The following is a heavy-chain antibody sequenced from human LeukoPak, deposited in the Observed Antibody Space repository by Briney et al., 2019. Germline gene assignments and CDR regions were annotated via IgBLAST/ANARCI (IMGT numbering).Heavy chain of an antibody. CDR2: IYHSGST. CDR1: GYSISSGYY. D-gene: IGHD6-6*01. Sequence: SETLSLTCTVSGYSISSGYYWGWIRQHPGKGLEWIGSIYHSGSTHFNPSLKSRVTISVDTSKNHFSLQVTSVTAADTAVYYCARDPSSSSDSDYWGQGTLVTVSS. V-gene: IGHV4-38-2*02. CDR3: ARDPSSSSDSDY. J-gene: IGHJ4*02.